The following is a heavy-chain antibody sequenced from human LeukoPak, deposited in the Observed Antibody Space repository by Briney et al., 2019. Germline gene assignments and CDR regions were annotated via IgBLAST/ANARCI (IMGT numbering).Heavy chain of an antibody. CDR1: GGSISSYY. CDR2: IYYSGST. D-gene: IGHD3-9*01. J-gene: IGHJ4*02. CDR3: ARTRYDILTGYYKGTLFDY. V-gene: IGHV4-59*01. Sequence: SETLSLTCTVSGGSISSYYWSWIPQPPGKGLEWIGYIYYSGSTNYNPSLKSRVTISVDTSKNQFSLKLSSVTAANTAVYYCARTRYDILTGYYKGTLFDYWGQGTLVTVSS.